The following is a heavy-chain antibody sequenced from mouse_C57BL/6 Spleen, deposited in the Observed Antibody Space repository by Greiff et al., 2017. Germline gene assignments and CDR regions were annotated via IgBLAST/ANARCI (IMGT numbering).Heavy chain of an antibody. CDR2: IDPSDSYP. CDR1: GYTFTSYW. CDR3: ARKDD. V-gene: IGHV1-50*01. Sequence: QVQLQQPGAELVKPGASVKLSCKASGYTFTSYWMQWVKQRPGQGLEWIGEIDPSDSYPNYNQKFKGKATLTVDTSSSTAYMQLSSLTSEDSAVYYCARKDDWGQGTTLTVSS. J-gene: IGHJ2*01.